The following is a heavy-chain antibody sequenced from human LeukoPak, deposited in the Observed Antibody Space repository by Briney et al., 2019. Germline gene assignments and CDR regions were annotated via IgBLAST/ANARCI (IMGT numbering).Heavy chain of an antibody. Sequence: PSQTLSLTCAVSGGSISSGGYSWSWIRQPPGKGLEWIGYIYHSGSTYYNPSLKGRVTISVDRSKNQFSLKLSSVTAADTAVYYCARDFRTLLDPWGQGTLVTVSS. CDR1: GGSISSGGYS. CDR2: IYHSGST. D-gene: IGHD1-14*01. CDR3: ARDFRTLLDP. J-gene: IGHJ5*02. V-gene: IGHV4-30-2*01.